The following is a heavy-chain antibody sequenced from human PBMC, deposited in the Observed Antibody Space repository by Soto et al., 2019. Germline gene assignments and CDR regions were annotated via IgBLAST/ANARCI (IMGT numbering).Heavy chain of an antibody. V-gene: IGHV4-4*01. D-gene: IGHD2-15*01. Sequence: QVQLQESGPGLVKPSGTLSLTCAVSGGSISSSNWWSWVRQPPGKGLEWIGEIYHSGSTSYNPSLKRGVTISVSTDKNQFTLKLSCVPAADTAVYCCARDRCSGVSCDYGRELRYFDYWGQETLVNVSS. CDR1: GGSISSSNW. J-gene: IGHJ4*02. CDR3: ARDRCSGVSCDYGRELRYFDY. CDR2: IYHSGST.